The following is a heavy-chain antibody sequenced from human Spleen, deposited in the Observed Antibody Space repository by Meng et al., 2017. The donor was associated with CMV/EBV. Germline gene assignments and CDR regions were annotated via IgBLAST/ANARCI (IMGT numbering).Heavy chain of an antibody. J-gene: IGHJ4*02. CDR1: GFIFDDYA. Sequence: GESLKISCAASGFIFDDYAIHWVRQAPGKGLEWVANIKEDGSEKNYVDSVKGRFTISRDNAKNSLYLQMNSLRVEDTALYYCVKLFDFWGQGALVTVSS. D-gene: IGHD5-24*01. CDR2: IKEDGSEK. CDR3: VKLFDF. V-gene: IGHV3-7*01.